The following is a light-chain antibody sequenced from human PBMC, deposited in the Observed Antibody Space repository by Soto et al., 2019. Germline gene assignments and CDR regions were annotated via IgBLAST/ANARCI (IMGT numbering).Light chain of an antibody. CDR1: QSVSSY. CDR2: DAS. V-gene: IGKV3-11*01. CDR3: QHRSNWPPYT. J-gene: IGKJ5*01. Sequence: EIVMTQSPATLSVSPGDIATLSCMASQSVSSYLAWYQQKPGQAPRLLIYDASNRATGIPARFSGSGSGTDFTLTISSLEPEDFAVYYCQHRSNWPPYTFGQGTRLEIK.